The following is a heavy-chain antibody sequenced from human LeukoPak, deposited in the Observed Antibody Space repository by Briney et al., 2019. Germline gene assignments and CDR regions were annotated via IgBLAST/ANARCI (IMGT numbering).Heavy chain of an antibody. CDR2: IYPGDSDT. CDR3: AIGYYDSSGYYEKGVDY. D-gene: IGHD3-22*01. J-gene: IGHJ4*02. V-gene: IGHV5-51*01. CDR1: GYNFTNYW. Sequence: GESLKISCKGSGYNFTNYWIGWVRQMPGKGLEWMGIIYPGDSDTRYSPSFQGQVTISADKSISTAYLQWSSLKASDTAMYYCAIGYYDSSGYYEKGVDYWGQGTLVTVSS.